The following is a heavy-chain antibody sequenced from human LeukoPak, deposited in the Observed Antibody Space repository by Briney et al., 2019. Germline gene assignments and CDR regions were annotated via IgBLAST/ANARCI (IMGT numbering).Heavy chain of an antibody. CDR2: ISSSSIYT. J-gene: IGHJ4*02. V-gene: IGHV3-11*05. D-gene: IGHD2-15*01. CDR3: ARGSPPDY. Sequence: PGGSLRLSCAAAGFIFSDYYMSWIRPAPGKGLEWLSYISSSSIYTSYADSVKGRFTISRDNAKNSLYLQLNSLRAEDTAVYYCARGSPPDYWGQGTLVTVSS. CDR1: GFIFSDYY.